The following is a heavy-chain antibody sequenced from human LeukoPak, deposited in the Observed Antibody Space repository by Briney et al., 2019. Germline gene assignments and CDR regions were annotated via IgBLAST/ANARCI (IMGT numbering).Heavy chain of an antibody. CDR3: ARGKYYDRPYYFDY. D-gene: IGHD3-22*01. CDR2: ITPIFGTA. Sequence: SVKVSCKASGGTFSSYAISWVRQAPGQGLEWMGGITPIFGTANYAQKFQGRVTITADESTSTAYMELSSLRSEDTAVYYCARGKYYDRPYYFDYWGQGTLVTVSS. V-gene: IGHV1-69*13. CDR1: GGTFSSYA. J-gene: IGHJ4*02.